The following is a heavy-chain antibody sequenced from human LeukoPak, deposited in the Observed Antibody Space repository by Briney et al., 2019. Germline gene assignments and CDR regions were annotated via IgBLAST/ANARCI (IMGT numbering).Heavy chain of an antibody. CDR2: IYPGDSDT. V-gene: IGHV5-51*01. J-gene: IGHJ4*02. CDR1: GYIFTSYW. CDR3: ARRYDSSAYYPY. Sequence: GESLKISCKGSGYIFTSYWIGWVRQMPGKGLEWMGLIYPGDSDTRYSPSFQGQVTISADKSINTAYLQWSSLKASGTAIYYCARRYDSSAYYPYWGQGTLVTVSS. D-gene: IGHD3-22*01.